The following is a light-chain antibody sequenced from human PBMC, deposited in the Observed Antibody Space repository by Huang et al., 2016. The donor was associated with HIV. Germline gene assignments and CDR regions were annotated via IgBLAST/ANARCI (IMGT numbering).Light chain of an antibody. CDR2: CTS. CDR3: QQYGTSPPSLT. Sequence: EIVLTQSPGTLSLSPGGRATLSCRASQSVSGTSLAWYQQKPGQAPRLLIYCTSIRATGIPDRFSGSWSATDFTLTISMLEPEDFAVYYCQQYGTSPPSLTFGGGTKVEIK. CDR1: QSVSGTS. J-gene: IGKJ4*01. V-gene: IGKV3-20*01.